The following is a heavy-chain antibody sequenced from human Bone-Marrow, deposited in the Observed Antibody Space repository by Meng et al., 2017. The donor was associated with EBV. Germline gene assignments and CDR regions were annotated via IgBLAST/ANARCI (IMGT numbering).Heavy chain of an antibody. J-gene: IGHJ5*02. D-gene: IGHD4-17*01. Sequence: QITLKESGPTLVKPTQTLTLTCTFSGFSITTSGVGVGWIRQPPGKALEWLALIYWDDDKRYSPSLKSRLTITKDTSKNQVVLTMTNMDPVDTATYYCAHKKYASYGENWFDPWGQGTLVIVSS. V-gene: IGHV2-5*02. CDR2: IYWDDDK. CDR3: AHKKYASYGENWFDP. CDR1: GFSITTSGVG.